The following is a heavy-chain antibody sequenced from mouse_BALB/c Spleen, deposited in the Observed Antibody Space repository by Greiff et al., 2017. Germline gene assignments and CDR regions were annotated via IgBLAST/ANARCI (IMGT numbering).Heavy chain of an antibody. V-gene: IGHV5-9-4*01. Sequence: EVKLVESGGGLVKPGGSLKLSCAASGFTFSSYAMSWVRQSPEKRLEWVAEISSGGSYTYYPDTVTGRFTISSDNAKNTLYLEMSSLRSEDTAMYYCARVPDGYYWYFDVWGAGTTVTVSS. D-gene: IGHD2-3*01. J-gene: IGHJ1*01. CDR1: GFTFSSYA. CDR2: ISSGGSYT. CDR3: ARVPDGYYWYFDV.